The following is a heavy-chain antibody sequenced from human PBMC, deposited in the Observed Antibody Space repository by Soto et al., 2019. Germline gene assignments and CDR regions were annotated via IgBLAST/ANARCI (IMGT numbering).Heavy chain of an antibody. Sequence: ASVKVSCKASGGTFSSYAISWVRQAPGQGLEWMGGIIPIFGTANYAQKFQGRVTITADESTSTAYMELSSLRSEDTAVYYCAREQQKMARHYYYGMDVWGQGTTVTVSS. J-gene: IGHJ6*02. CDR3: AREQQKMARHYYYGMDV. D-gene: IGHD6-13*01. V-gene: IGHV1-69*13. CDR2: IIPIFGTA. CDR1: GGTFSSYA.